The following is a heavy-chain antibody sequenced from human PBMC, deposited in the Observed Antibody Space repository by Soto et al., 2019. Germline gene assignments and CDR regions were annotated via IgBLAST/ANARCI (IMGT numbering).Heavy chain of an antibody. CDR3: ARRIAARPIKFDY. J-gene: IGHJ4*02. D-gene: IGHD6-6*01. V-gene: IGHV4-34*01. CDR2: INHSGST. CDR1: GGSFSSYY. Sequence: SETLSLTCAVYGGSFSSYYWSWIRQPPGKGLEWIGEINHSGSTNYNPSLKSRVTISVDTSKNQFSLKLSSVTAADTAVYYCARRIAARPIKFDYWGQGTLVTVSS.